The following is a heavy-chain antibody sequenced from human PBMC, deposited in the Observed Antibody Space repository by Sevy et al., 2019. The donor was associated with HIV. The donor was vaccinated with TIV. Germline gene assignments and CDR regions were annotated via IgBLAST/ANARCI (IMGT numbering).Heavy chain of an antibody. J-gene: IGHJ6*02. V-gene: IGHV3-11*01. Sequence: GGSLRLSCAASGFTFSDYYMSWIRQAPGKGLEWVSYISSSGSTIYYADSVKGRFTISRDNAKNSLYLQMNSLRAEDTAVYDCARAPSIAVAGTWDYYGMDVWGQGTTVTVSS. CDR1: GFTFSDYY. CDR3: ARAPSIAVAGTWDYYGMDV. CDR2: ISSSGSTI. D-gene: IGHD6-19*01.